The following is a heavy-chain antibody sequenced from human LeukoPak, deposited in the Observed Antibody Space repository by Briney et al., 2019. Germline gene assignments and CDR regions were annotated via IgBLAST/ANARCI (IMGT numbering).Heavy chain of an antibody. Sequence: PSETLSLTCADSGGSISSGGYSWSWIRQPPGKGLEWIGYIYHSGSTYYNPSLKSRVTISVDRSKNQFSLKLSSVTAADTAVYYCATSYSSSWFFFDYWGQGTLVTVSS. CDR1: GGSISSGGYS. CDR2: IYHSGST. D-gene: IGHD6-13*01. V-gene: IGHV4-30-2*01. J-gene: IGHJ4*02. CDR3: ATSYSSSWFFFDY.